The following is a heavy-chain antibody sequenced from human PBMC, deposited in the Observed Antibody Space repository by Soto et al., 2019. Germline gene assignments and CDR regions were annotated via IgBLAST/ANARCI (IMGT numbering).Heavy chain of an antibody. Sequence: ASVKVSCKASGYTCTIYGISGVLQSPGQGLEWMGWISAYNGNTNYAQKLQGRVTMTTDTSTSTAYMELRSLRSDDTAVYYCARDTEYSSSYHDYWGQGTLVTVSS. J-gene: IGHJ4*02. CDR2: ISAYNGNT. CDR1: GYTCTIYG. D-gene: IGHD6-6*01. CDR3: ARDTEYSSSYHDY. V-gene: IGHV1-18*04.